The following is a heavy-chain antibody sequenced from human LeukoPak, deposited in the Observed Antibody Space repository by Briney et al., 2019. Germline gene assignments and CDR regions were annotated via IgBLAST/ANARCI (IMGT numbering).Heavy chain of an antibody. V-gene: IGHV4-30-4*08. CDR1: GGSISSGDYY. Sequence: SQTLSLTCTVSGGSISSGDYYWSWIRQPPGKGLEWIGYICYSGSTYYNPSFKSRVTISVDTSKNQFSLKLSSVTAADTAVYYCARAGYGRYSYGRYDYWGQGTLVTVSS. CDR2: ICYSGST. J-gene: IGHJ4*02. CDR3: ARAGYGRYSYGRYDY. D-gene: IGHD5-18*01.